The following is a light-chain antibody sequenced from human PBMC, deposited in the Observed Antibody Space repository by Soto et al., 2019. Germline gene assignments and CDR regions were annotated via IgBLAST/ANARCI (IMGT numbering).Light chain of an antibody. Sequence: IVLPQSPATLSLSPGERATLSCKASQSVSSSYLAWYQQKPGQAPRLLIYGASSRATGIPDRFSGSGSGTDFTLTISRLEPEDFAVYYCQQYGSSPQTFGQGTKVDI. CDR2: GAS. J-gene: IGKJ1*01. CDR1: QSVSSSY. V-gene: IGKV3-20*01. CDR3: QQYGSSPQT.